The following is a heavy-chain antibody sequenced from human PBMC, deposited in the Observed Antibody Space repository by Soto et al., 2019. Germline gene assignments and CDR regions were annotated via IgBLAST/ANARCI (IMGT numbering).Heavy chain of an antibody. CDR1: GLSVGGNY. V-gene: IGHV3-53*02. CDR3: ARSSRGGNAGYFNL. D-gene: IGHD2-15*01. Sequence: EVQLGETGGGLIQPGGSLRLSCAASGLSVGGNYMSWVRQAPGKGLAWVPTIYSGGTTHDADSVKGRFTISRDNSENTVYLQMNSLRPEDTAVYYCARSSRGGNAGYFNLWGRGTLVTVSS. CDR2: IYSGGTT. J-gene: IGHJ2*01.